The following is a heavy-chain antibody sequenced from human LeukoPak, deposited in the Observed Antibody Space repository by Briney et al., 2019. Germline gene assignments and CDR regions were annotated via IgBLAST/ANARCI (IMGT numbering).Heavy chain of an antibody. CDR3: ARLMTSSTGYMDV. CDR1: GYSISSGYY. Sequence: SETLSLTCTVSGYSISSGYYWGWTRQPPGKGLEWIGSIYHSGSTYYNPSLKSRVTISVDMSKNQFSLKLSSVTAADTAVYYCARLMTSSTGYMDVWGKGTTVTVSS. V-gene: IGHV4-38-2*02. J-gene: IGHJ6*03. CDR2: IYHSGST. D-gene: IGHD2-2*01.